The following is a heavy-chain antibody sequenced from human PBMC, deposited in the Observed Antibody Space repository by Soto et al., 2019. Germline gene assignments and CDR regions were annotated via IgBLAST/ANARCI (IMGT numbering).Heavy chain of an antibody. CDR2: ISGSGGST. J-gene: IGHJ4*02. CDR1: GFTFSSYA. Sequence: EVQLLESGGGSVQPGGSLRLSCAASGFTFSSYAMSWVRQAPGKGLEWVSAISGSGGSTYYADSVKGRFTISRDNSKNTLDLQMNSLSAEDTAVYYCATRGSNDYWGQGTLVTVSS. D-gene: IGHD3-10*01. V-gene: IGHV3-23*01. CDR3: ATRGSNDY.